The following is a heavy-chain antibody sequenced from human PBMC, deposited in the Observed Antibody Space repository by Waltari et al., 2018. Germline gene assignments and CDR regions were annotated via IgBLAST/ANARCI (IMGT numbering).Heavy chain of an antibody. CDR2: ISSSSITI. CDR3: AREMMIGGGMDV. V-gene: IGHV3-48*01. Sequence: EVQLVESGGGLVQPGGSLRLSCAASGFTFSSYSMNWVRKAPGKGLEWVSYISSSSITIYYADSVKGRFTISRDNAKNSLYLQMNSLRAEDTAVYYCAREMMIGGGMDVWGQGTTVTVSS. CDR1: GFTFSSYS. D-gene: IGHD3-10*02. J-gene: IGHJ6*02.